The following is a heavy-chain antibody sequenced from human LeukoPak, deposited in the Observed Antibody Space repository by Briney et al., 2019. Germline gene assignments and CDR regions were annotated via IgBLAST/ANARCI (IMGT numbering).Heavy chain of an antibody. CDR3: ARGPWGYRSGY. D-gene: IGHD5-18*01. CDR1: GGSFSGYY. CDR2: INHSGST. J-gene: IGHJ4*02. V-gene: IGHV4-34*01. Sequence: SETLSLTCAVYGGSFSGYYWSWIRQPPGKGLEWIGEINHSGSTNYNPSLKSRVTISVDTSKNQFSLKLSSVTAADTAVYYCARGPWGYRSGYWGQGTLVTVSS.